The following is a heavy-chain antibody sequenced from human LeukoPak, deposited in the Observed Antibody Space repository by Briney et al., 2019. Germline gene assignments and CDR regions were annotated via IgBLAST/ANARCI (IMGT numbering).Heavy chain of an antibody. CDR1: GVSISSDSYY. V-gene: IGHV4-39*01. Sequence: TASETLSLTCTVSGVSISSDSYYWAWIRQPPGKGLEWIASIYYSGSTYYNPSLKSRVTISVDTSRNQFSLKLSSVTAADTAVYYCASLAVAGLSEGYWGQGTLVIVSS. CDR3: ASLAVAGLSEGY. CDR2: IYYSGST. D-gene: IGHD6-19*01. J-gene: IGHJ4*02.